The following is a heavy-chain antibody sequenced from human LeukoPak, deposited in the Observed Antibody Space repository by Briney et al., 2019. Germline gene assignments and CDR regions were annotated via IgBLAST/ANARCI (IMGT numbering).Heavy chain of an antibody. CDR3: ARDRESVEGP. CDR2: ISSSSNYI. CDR1: GFTFSTYS. V-gene: IGHV3-21*01. Sequence: PGGSLRLSCAASGFTFSTYSMSWVRQAPGKGLEWVSSISSSSNYIYYADSVKGRFTISRDNAKNLLYLQMNSLTAENTAVYYCARDRESVEGPWGQGTLVTVSS. J-gene: IGHJ5*02. D-gene: IGHD3-10*01.